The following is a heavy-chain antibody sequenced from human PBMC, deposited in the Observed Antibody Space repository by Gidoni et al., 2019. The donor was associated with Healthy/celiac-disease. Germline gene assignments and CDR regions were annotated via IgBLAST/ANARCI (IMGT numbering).Heavy chain of an antibody. Sequence: EVQLVESGGGLIQPGGSLRLSCAASGFTVSSHYMSWVRQAPGTGLEGVSVIYSGGSTYYADSVKGRFTISRDNSKNTLYLQMNSLRAEDTAVYYCARDTYYYGSGSSWGQGTLVTVSS. CDR1: GFTVSSHY. CDR2: IYSGGST. J-gene: IGHJ5*02. CDR3: ARDTYYYGSGSS. V-gene: IGHV3-53*01. D-gene: IGHD3-10*01.